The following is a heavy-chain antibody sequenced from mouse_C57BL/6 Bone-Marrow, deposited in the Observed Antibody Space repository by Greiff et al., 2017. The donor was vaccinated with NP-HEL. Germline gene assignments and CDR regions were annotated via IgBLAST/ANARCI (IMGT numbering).Heavy chain of an antibody. CDR1: GFNIKDDY. J-gene: IGHJ3*01. Sequence: EVKLMESGAELVRPGASVKLSCTASGFNIKDDYMHWVKQRPEQGLEWIGWIDPENGDTEYASKFQGKATITADTSSNTAYLQLSSLTSEDTAVYYCTPLMAVLPPYWGQGTLVTVSA. D-gene: IGHD2-3*01. CDR2: IDPENGDT. CDR3: TPLMAVLPPY. V-gene: IGHV14-4*01.